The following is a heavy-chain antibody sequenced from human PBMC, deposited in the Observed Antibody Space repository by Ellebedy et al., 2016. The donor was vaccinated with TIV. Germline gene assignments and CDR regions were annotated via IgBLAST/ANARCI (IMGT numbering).Heavy chain of an antibody. V-gene: IGHV3-23*01. J-gene: IGHJ4*02. CDR3: AEAIRVGATSLYFDY. Sequence: GESLKISCAASGFTFSSYAMSWVRQAPGKGLEWVSAISGSGGSTYYADSVKGRFTISRDNSKNTLYLQMNSLRAEDTAVYYCAEAIRVGATSLYFDYWGQGTLVTVSS. CDR2: ISGSGGST. CDR1: GFTFSSYA. D-gene: IGHD1-26*01.